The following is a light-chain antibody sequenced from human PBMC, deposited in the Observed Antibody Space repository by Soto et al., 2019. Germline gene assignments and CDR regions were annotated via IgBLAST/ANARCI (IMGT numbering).Light chain of an antibody. CDR3: QQYYSIPYT. V-gene: IGKV4-1*01. CDR2: WAS. CDR1: QSVLYSSNNNNY. Sequence: DIVMTQSPDSLAVSLGERATINCKSSQSVLYSSNNNNYLAWYQQKPGQPPKLLIYWASTRASGVPDRFSGSGSGTDFTLTISSLRAEDVAVYYCQQYYSIPYTFGQGTKLEIK. J-gene: IGKJ2*01.